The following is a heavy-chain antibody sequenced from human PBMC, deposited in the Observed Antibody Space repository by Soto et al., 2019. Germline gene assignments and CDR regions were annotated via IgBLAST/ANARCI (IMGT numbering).Heavy chain of an antibody. CDR3: AGPLADRNFYLGLAG. V-gene: IGHV1-69*13. Sequence: SVKVSCKASGGTFSKYAISWVRQAPGQGLEWLGGIIPMFGTPNYAQKFQGRVTISADESTTTAYLELSSLRSADTAVYFCAGPLADRNFYLGLAGWGQGTTVTVSS. CDR1: GGTFSKYA. J-gene: IGHJ6*02. CDR2: IIPMFGTP. D-gene: IGHD2-15*01.